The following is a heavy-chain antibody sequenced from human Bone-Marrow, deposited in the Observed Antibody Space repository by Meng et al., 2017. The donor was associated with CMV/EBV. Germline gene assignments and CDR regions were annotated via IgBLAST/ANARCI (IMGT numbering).Heavy chain of an antibody. CDR1: GFTFTSSA. J-gene: IGHJ5*02. Sequence: SVKVSCKASGFTFTSSAVQWVRQARGQRLEWIGWIVVGSGNTNYAQKFQERVTITRDMSTSTAYMELSSLRSEDTAVYYCATGLGYCSSTSCYWGGFDPWGQGTLVAVSS. D-gene: IGHD2-2*01. CDR2: IVVGSGNT. V-gene: IGHV1-58*01. CDR3: ATGLGYCSSTSCYWGGFDP.